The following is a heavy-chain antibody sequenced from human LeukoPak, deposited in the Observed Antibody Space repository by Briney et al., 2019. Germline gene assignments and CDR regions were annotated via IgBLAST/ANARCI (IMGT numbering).Heavy chain of an antibody. D-gene: IGHD3-10*01. CDR3: AKRGVVIRVILVGFHKEAYYFDS. CDR1: GITLSNYG. Sequence: GGSLRLSCAVSGITLSNYGMSWVRQAPGKGLEWVAAISDSGGRTNYADSVKGRFTISRDNSKNTLYLQMNSLRVEDTAVYFCAKRGVVIRVILVGFHKEAYYFDSWGQGALVTVSS. CDR2: ISDSGGRT. V-gene: IGHV3-23*01. J-gene: IGHJ4*02.